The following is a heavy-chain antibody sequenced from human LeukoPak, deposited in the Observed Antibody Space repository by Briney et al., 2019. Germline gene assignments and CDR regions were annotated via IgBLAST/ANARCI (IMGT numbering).Heavy chain of an antibody. V-gene: IGHV4-34*01. J-gene: IGHJ4*02. CDR3: ARGGKRYFDWLFQAFDY. CDR2: INHSGST. D-gene: IGHD3-9*01. CDR1: GGSFSGYY. Sequence: SETLSLTCAVYGGSFSGYYWSWIRQPPGKGLEWIGEINHSGSTNYNPSLKSRVTISVDTSKNQFSLKLSSVTAADTAAYYCARGGKRYFDWLFQAFDYWGQGTLVTVSS.